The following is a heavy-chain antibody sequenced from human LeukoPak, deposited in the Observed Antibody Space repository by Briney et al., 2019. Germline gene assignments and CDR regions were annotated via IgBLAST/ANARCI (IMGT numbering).Heavy chain of an antibody. J-gene: IGHJ4*02. CDR1: GGSFSGYY. D-gene: IGHD3-9*01. V-gene: IGHV4-34*01. CDR3: ARGPPEAGYYAL. Sequence: SETLSLTCAVYGGSFSGYYWSWIRQPPGKGLEWIGEINHSGSTNYNPSLKSRVTILVDTSKNQFSLKLSSVTAADTAVYYCARGPPEAGYYALWGQGTLVTVSS. CDR2: INHSGST.